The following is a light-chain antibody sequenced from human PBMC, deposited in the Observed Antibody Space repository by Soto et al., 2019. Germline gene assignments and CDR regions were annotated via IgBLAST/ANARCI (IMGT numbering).Light chain of an antibody. Sequence: QSALTQPASVSGSPGQSITISCTGTSSDVGGYNYVSWYQQHPGKAPKLMIYDVSKRPSGVANRFSGSKSGNTASLTISGVQAEDEADYYCSSYTSSSTLMVFGGGTKVTVL. CDR2: DVS. CDR3: SSYTSSSTLMV. J-gene: IGLJ2*01. CDR1: SSDVGGYNY. V-gene: IGLV2-14*01.